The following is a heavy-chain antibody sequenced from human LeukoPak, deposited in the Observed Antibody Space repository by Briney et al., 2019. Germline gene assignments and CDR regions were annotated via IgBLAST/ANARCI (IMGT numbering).Heavy chain of an antibody. CDR3: AKASVEMAAIVAFDI. D-gene: IGHD5-24*01. CDR2: ISGSGDTT. Sequence: GGSLRLSSAASGFTFSSYAMSWVRQAPGKGLEWVSTISGSGDTTYYADSVKGRFTISRDNSKNTLYLQLNSLRAEDTAVYYCAKASVEMAAIVAFDIWGQGTMVTVSS. V-gene: IGHV3-23*01. CDR1: GFTFSSYA. J-gene: IGHJ3*02.